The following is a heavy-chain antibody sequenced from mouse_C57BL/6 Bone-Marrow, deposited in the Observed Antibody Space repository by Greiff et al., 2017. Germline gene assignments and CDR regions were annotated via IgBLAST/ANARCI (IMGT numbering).Heavy chain of an antibody. J-gene: IGHJ2*01. D-gene: IGHD3-2*02. CDR1: GYTFTSYW. CDR3: AGEGAQAPYYFDY. V-gene: IGHV1-69*01. CDR2: LDPSDSYT. Sequence: QVQLQQPGAELVMPGASVKLSCKASGYTFTSYWMHWVKQRPGQGLEWIGELDPSDSYTNYNQKFKGKSTLTVDKSSSTAYMQRSSLTSEDSAVYYGAGEGAQAPYYFDYWGQGTTLTVSS.